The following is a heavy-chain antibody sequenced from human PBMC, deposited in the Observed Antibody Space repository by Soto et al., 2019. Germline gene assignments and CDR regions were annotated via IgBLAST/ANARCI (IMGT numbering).Heavy chain of an antibody. CDR3: AKDRYYYYYYGMDV. Sequence: SLRLSCAASGFTFSSYGMHWVRQAPGKGLEWVAVISYDGSNKYYADSVKGRFTISRDNSKNTLYLQMNSLRAEDTAVYYCAKDRYYYYYYGMDVWGQGTTVTVSS. V-gene: IGHV3-30*18. J-gene: IGHJ6*02. CDR2: ISYDGSNK. CDR1: GFTFSSYG.